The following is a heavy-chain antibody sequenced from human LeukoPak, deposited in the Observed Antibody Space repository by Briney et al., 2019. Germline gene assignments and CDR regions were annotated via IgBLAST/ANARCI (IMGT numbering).Heavy chain of an antibody. CDR1: GYTFTSYG. CDR3: VRGGYYYDRTAAFDI. D-gene: IGHD3-22*01. Sequence: ASVKVSCKASGYTFTSYGISWVRQAPGQGLEWMGWISAYNGNTNYAQKLQGRVTMTTDTSTSTAYMELRSLRSDDTAVYYCVRGGYYYDRTAAFDIWGQGTMVTVSS. V-gene: IGHV1-18*01. J-gene: IGHJ3*02. CDR2: ISAYNGNT.